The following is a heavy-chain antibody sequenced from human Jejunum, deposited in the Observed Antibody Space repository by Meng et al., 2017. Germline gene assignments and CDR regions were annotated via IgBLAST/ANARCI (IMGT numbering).Heavy chain of an antibody. CDR1: GGTCSSDA. Sequence: QGRVVQSGAEVKKPGSSVKVSCKASGGTCSSDAMSWVRQAPGQGLEWMGGIIPIFGPTNYAQKFQGRLTITADESTSTAYMELSGLRSEDTALYYCARGAVMATTYYFEYWGQGSLVTVSS. V-gene: IGHV1-69*01. J-gene: IGHJ4*02. D-gene: IGHD1-26*01. CDR3: ARGAVMATTYYFEY. CDR2: IIPIFGPT.